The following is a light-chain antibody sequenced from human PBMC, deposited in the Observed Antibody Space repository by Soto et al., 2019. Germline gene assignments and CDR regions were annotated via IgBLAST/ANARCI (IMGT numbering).Light chain of an antibody. CDR3: QQYNTWHPKMA. CDR1: QSVSSD. CDR2: GAS. Sequence: VVTQSPATLSVFPGETATLSCRASQSVSSDLAWYQQRPGQAPRLLIYGASTRATGIPARFRGSGSGTEFRLTIISLRSEDFATYYCQQYNTWHPKMAFGRGTKVDIK. J-gene: IGKJ1*01. V-gene: IGKV3-15*01.